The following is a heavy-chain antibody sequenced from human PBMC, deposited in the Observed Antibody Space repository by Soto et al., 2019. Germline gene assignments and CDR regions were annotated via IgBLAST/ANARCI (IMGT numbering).Heavy chain of an antibody. CDR3: ARILHGDYYFDY. Sequence: ASVKVSCKASGGTFSSYAISWVRQAPGQGLEWMGGIIPIFGTANYAQKFQGRVTITADESTSTAYMELSSLRSEDTAVYYCARILHGDYYFDYWGQGTLVTVSS. CDR1: GGTFSSYA. CDR2: IIPIFGTA. D-gene: IGHD4-17*01. V-gene: IGHV1-69*13. J-gene: IGHJ4*02.